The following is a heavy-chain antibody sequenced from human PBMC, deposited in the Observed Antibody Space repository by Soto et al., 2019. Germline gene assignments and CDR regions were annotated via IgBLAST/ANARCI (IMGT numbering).Heavy chain of an antibody. CDR1: GFTFSSYA. CDR2: ISGSGGST. V-gene: IGHV3-23*01. Sequence: GGSLRLSCAASGFTFSSYAMSWVRQAPGKGLEWVSAISGSGGSTYYADSVKGRFTISRDNSKNTLYLQMNSLRAEDTAVYYCARDQVETVMEGRLTAVSLLGYYGMYVWGQGTTVTVSS. J-gene: IGHJ6*02. D-gene: IGHD5-18*01. CDR3: ARDQVETVMEGRLTAVSLLGYYGMYV.